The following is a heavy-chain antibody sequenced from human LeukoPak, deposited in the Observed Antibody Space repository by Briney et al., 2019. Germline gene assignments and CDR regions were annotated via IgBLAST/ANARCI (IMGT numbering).Heavy chain of an antibody. J-gene: IGHJ4*02. CDR2: IRHDGSNK. D-gene: IGHD5-24*01. Sequence: GGSLRLSCAASGFTFSSYGMHWVRQAPGKGLEWVAFIRHDGSNKYYADSVKGRFTISRDNSKNTLYLQMNSLRAEDTAVYYCAKTDGYNAYQYFDYWGQGTLVTVSS. V-gene: IGHV3-30*02. CDR3: AKTDGYNAYQYFDY. CDR1: GFTFSSYG.